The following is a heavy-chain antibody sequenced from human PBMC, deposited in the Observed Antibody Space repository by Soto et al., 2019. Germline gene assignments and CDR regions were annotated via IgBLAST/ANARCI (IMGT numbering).Heavy chain of an antibody. CDR3: TRVYSGSYYYYYGMDV. Sequence: QVQLVQSGAEVKKPGASVKVSCKASGYTFTSYDINWVRQATGQGLEWMGWMNPNSGNTGYAQKFQGRVTMTRNTSISTAYMELSSLRSEDTAVYYCTRVYSGSYYYYYGMDVWGQGTTVTVSS. CDR2: MNPNSGNT. V-gene: IGHV1-8*01. J-gene: IGHJ6*02. CDR1: GYTFTSYD. D-gene: IGHD1-26*01.